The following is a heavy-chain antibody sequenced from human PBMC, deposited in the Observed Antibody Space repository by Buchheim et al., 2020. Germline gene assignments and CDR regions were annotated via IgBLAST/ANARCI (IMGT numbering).Heavy chain of an antibody. V-gene: IGHV3-23*01. CDR3: ATKSGYSYGDDAFDI. CDR2: ISGSGGLT. D-gene: IGHD5-12*01. CDR1: GLTFSSDA. Sequence: EVQLLESGGGLVQPGGSLRLSCAASGLTFSSDAMSWVRQAPGKGLEWVSAISGSGGLTYYADSVKGRFTISRDNSKSTLYLQMTSLRPADTAVYYCATKSGYSYGDDAFDIWGQGT. J-gene: IGHJ3*02.